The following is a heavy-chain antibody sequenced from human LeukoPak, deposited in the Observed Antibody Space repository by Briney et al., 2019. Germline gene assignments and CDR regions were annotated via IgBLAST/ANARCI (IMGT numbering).Heavy chain of an antibody. CDR2: IYAGASDT. Sequence: GESLKISCKGSGYSFTSYWIGWVRQMPGKGLEWMGIIYAGASDTRYSPSFQGQVTISVDKSISTAYLQWSSLQASDTAMYYCARAIGTSQFYFYYGMDVWGQGTTVTVSS. CDR1: GYSFTSYW. CDR3: ARAIGTSQFYFYYGMDV. D-gene: IGHD2-2*01. J-gene: IGHJ6*02. V-gene: IGHV5-51*01.